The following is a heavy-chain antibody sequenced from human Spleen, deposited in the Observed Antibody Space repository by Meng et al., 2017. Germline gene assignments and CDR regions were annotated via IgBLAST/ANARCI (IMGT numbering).Heavy chain of an antibody. D-gene: IGHD3-10*01. V-gene: IGHV1-24*01. CDR2: FDPEDGET. CDR3: ATSLGRENAFDI. Sequence: ASVKVSCKVSGYTLTDLSMHWVRQAPGKGLEWMGGFDPEDGETIYAQKFQGRVTMTEDTSTDTAYMELSSLRSEDTAVYYCATSLGRENAFDIWGQGTMVTVSS. CDR1: GYTLTDLS. J-gene: IGHJ3*02.